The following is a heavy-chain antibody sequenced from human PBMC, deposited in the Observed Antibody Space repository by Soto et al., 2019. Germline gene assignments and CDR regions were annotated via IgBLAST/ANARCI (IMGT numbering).Heavy chain of an antibody. Sequence: GGSLRLSCAASGFTFDDYAMHWVRQAPGKGLEWVSLISGDGGSTYYADSVKGRFTISRDNSKNSLYLQMNSLRTEDTALYYCALIPGYYDSRGAFDIWGQGTMVTVSS. D-gene: IGHD3-22*01. V-gene: IGHV3-43*02. CDR3: ALIPGYYDSRGAFDI. J-gene: IGHJ3*02. CDR2: ISGDGGST. CDR1: GFTFDDYA.